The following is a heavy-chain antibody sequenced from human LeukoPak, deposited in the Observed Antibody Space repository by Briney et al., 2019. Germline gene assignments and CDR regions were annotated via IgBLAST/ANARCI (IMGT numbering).Heavy chain of an antibody. CDR3: ARGGNSSRSGDFQH. Sequence: NPSETLSLTCAVYGESFSGYFWTWIRQSPGKGLEWIGDINHSGTTHYNPSVKSRVTISLDTSKNHFSVKLSSVTAADTAVYYCARGGNSSRSGDFQHWGQGTLVTVSS. CDR1: GESFSGYF. D-gene: IGHD3-10*01. V-gene: IGHV4-34*01. J-gene: IGHJ1*01. CDR2: INHSGTT.